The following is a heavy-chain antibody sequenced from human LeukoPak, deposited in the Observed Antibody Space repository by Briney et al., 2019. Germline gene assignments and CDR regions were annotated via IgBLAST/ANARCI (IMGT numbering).Heavy chain of an antibody. V-gene: IGHV4-34*01. Sequence: SETLSLTCAVYGGSFSDYSWTWIRQPPGKGLEWIGEINPSGGTNHNPSLMSRVSMSVDTSKNQISLRVSSVTAAGTAVYYRARVGYSFSINDWSRTGLGAYPSKYYHYMDVWGKGTTVTVSS. D-gene: IGHD5-18*01. CDR1: GGSFSDYS. J-gene: IGHJ6*03. CDR2: INPSGGT. CDR3: ARVGYSFSINDWSRTGLGAYPSKYYHYMDV.